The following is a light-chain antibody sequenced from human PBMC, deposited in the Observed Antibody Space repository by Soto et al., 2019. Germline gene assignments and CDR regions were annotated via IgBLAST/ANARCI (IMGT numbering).Light chain of an antibody. CDR1: SSDVGGYNY. CDR2: DVT. CDR3: ASYTSSATSV. V-gene: IGLV2-14*01. J-gene: IGLJ1*01. Sequence: QSVLTQPASVSGSPGQSITISCTGTSSDVGGYNYVSWYQQHPGKAPKLMIYDVTNRPSGVSSRFSGSKSGNTASLTISGLQAEDEADYYCASYTSSATSVIGTGTKVTVL.